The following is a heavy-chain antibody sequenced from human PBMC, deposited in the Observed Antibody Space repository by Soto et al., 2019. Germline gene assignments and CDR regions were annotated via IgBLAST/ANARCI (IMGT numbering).Heavy chain of an antibody. CDR1: GGSISSSNW. J-gene: IGHJ5*02. CDR2: IYHSGST. D-gene: IGHD3-10*01. CDR3: ARNYYGSGSYYWRRVDP. V-gene: IGHV4-4*02. Sequence: QVQLQESGPGLVKPSGTLSLTCAVSGGSISSSNWWSWVRQPPGKGLEWIGEIYHSGSTNYHPSLKSRVTISVDKSKNQFSLKLSSVTAADTAVYYCARNYYGSGSYYWRRVDPWGQGTLVTVSS.